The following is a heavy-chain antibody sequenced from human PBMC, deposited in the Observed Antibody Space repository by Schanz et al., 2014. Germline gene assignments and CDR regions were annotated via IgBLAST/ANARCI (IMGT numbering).Heavy chain of an antibody. J-gene: IGHJ6*02. D-gene: IGHD2-15*01. Sequence: VQLLESGGGLVQPGGSLRLSCGGSGFTFSSYAMSWIRQAPGKGLEWVSDISSGSSYANYADSVKGRFTISRDNAKNSLYLQMNSLRAEDTAVYYCAKGMGYCSGGTCYDYYYYGLDVWGQGTTVTVSS. CDR1: GFTFSSYA. CDR3: AKGMGYCSGGTCYDYYYYGLDV. V-gene: IGHV3-11*06. CDR2: ISSGSSYA.